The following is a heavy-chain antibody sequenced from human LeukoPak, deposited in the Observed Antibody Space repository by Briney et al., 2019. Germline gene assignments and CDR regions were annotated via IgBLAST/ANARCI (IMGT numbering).Heavy chain of an antibody. CDR2: ISSSSSYI. D-gene: IGHD1-26*01. Sequence: GGSLRLSCAASGFTFSSYSMNWVRQAPGKGLEWVSSISSSSSYIYYADSVKGRFSISRDNSKNTLYLQMNSLRAEDTAVYYCAKDGSGSYFLDYFDYWGQGTLVTVSS. CDR3: AKDGSGSYFLDYFDY. CDR1: GFTFSSYS. J-gene: IGHJ4*02. V-gene: IGHV3-21*04.